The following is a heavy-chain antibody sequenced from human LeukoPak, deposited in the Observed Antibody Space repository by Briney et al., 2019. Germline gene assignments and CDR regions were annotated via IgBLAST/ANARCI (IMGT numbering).Heavy chain of an antibody. D-gene: IGHD2-21*01. Sequence: PGGSLRLSCAASGFTFRSYWMSWVRQAPGKGLEWVANIKQDGSEKYYVDSVKGRFTISRDNAKNSLYLQMNSLRAEDTAVYYCARGGEHNWFDPWGQGTLVTVSS. CDR2: IKQDGSEK. V-gene: IGHV3-7*04. CDR3: ARGGEHNWFDP. CDR1: GFTFRSYW. J-gene: IGHJ5*02.